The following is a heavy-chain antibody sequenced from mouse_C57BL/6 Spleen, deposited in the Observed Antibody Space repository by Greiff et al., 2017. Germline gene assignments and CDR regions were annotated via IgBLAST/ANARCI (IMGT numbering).Heavy chain of an antibody. V-gene: IGHV5-9*01. CDR1: GFTFSSYT. J-gene: IGHJ3*01. Sequence: EVKVEESGGGLVQPGGSLKLSCAASGFTFSSYTMSWVRQTPEKRLEWVATISGGGGNTYYPASVKGRCTISRDNAKNTMYLQMSSQRAEDTALYYYERNYGNYAWFAYWGQGTLVTVSA. D-gene: IGHD2-1*01. CDR2: ISGGGGNT. CDR3: ERNYGNYAWFAY.